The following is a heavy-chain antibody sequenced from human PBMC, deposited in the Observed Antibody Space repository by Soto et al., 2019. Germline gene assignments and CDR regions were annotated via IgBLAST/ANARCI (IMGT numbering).Heavy chain of an antibody. CDR1: GGSFSGYY. D-gene: IGHD3-10*01. CDR2: INHSGST. Sequence: SETLSLTCAVYGGSFSGYYWSWIRQPPWKGLEWIGEINHSGSTNYNPSLKSRVTISVDTSKNQFSLKLSSVTAADTAVYYCAVPYYYGSGSYPYRQFDYWGPGTLVTVSS. V-gene: IGHV4-34*01. J-gene: IGHJ4*02. CDR3: AVPYYYGSGSYPYRQFDY.